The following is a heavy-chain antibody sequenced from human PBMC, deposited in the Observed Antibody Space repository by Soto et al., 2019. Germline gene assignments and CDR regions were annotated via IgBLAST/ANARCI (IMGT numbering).Heavy chain of an antibody. CDR3: AKEKSQWLELIDY. D-gene: IGHD6-19*01. Sequence: GGSLRLSCAASGFTFSSYGMTWVRQAPGKGLEWVSAISGSGGSTYYADSVKGRFTISRDNSKNTLYLQMNSLRAEDTAVYYCAKEKSQWLELIDYWGQGTLVTVSS. J-gene: IGHJ4*02. CDR1: GFTFSSYG. CDR2: ISGSGGST. V-gene: IGHV3-23*01.